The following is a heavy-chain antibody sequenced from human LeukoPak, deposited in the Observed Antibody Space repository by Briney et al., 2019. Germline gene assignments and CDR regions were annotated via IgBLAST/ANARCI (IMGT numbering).Heavy chain of an antibody. D-gene: IGHD2-21*01. Sequence: GGSLRLSCAASGFTVSSNYMNWVRQAPGKGLEWVSVIYSGGSTYYADSVKGRFTISRDNSKNTLYLQMNSLRAEDTAVYYCARDSTFKLDYWGQGTLVTVSS. CDR2: IYSGGST. CDR3: ARDSTFKLDY. J-gene: IGHJ4*02. V-gene: IGHV3-66*02. CDR1: GFTVSSNY.